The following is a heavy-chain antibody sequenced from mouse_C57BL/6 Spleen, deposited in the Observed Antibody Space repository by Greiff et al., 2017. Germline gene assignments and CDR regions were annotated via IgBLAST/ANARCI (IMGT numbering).Heavy chain of an antibody. Sequence: VKLEESGPGLVQPSQSLSITCTVSGFSFTRYGVNWVRQSPGTGLEWMGVIWRGGSTDHTAAFMSRLSITKDNSTSHVFFKMISLQADDTAICYCAKNSYDSNYYAMDYWGQGTSVTVSS. CDR2: IWRGGST. CDR3: AKNSYDSNYYAMDY. CDR1: GFSFTRYG. V-gene: IGHV2-5*01. J-gene: IGHJ4*01. D-gene: IGHD2-5*01.